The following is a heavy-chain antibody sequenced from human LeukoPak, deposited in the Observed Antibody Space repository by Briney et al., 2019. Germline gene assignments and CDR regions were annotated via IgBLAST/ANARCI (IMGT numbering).Heavy chain of an antibody. CDR2: IYYGGSEQ. J-gene: IGHJ4*02. V-gene: IGHV3-33*01. CDR3: ARWGAGRTADY. CDR1: GFTFGSNG. D-gene: IGHD1-26*01. Sequence: PGRSLRLSCVGSGFTFGSNGMHWVRQAPGKGLEWVAVIYYGGSEQYYADSVKGRFTISRDNSKNTLYLQMNSLRVEDTATYHCARWGAGRTADYWGQGTQVTVSS.